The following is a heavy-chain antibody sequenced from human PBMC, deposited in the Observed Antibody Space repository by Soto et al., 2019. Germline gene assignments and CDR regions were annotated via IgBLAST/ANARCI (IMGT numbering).Heavy chain of an antibody. CDR3: AKSQEIGTHFFDS. Sequence: GGSLRLSCEASGFTFSGFDMHWVRQPTGKGLEWVSSIGTAGDTYYAVSVKGRFTISRDNAKNSLSLQMNSLRAGDMAVYFCAKSQEIGTHFFDSWGQGTQVTVSA. CDR2: IGTAGDT. V-gene: IGHV3-13*01. J-gene: IGHJ4*02. D-gene: IGHD6-13*01. CDR1: GFTFSGFD.